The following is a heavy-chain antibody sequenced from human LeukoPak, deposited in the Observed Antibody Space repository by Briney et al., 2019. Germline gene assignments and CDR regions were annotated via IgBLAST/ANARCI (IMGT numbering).Heavy chain of an antibody. Sequence: PSETLSLTCAVYGGSFSGFYWSWVRQPPGKGLEWIGEISHSGTTYFNPSLKSRVTVSVDTSKSQFSLRLDSMTAADTVVYYCARGGLDTRRGGYFDYWGQGILVTVSS. CDR3: ARGGLDTRRGGYFDY. J-gene: IGHJ4*02. D-gene: IGHD5-18*01. CDR2: ISHSGTT. CDR1: GGSFSGFY. V-gene: IGHV4-34*01.